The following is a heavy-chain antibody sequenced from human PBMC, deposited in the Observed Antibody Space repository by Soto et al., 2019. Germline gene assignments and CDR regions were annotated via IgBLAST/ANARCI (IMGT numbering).Heavy chain of an antibody. V-gene: IGHV4-34*01. D-gene: IGHD2-15*01. J-gene: IGHJ4*02. CDR3: ARGCSGGSCYSTPPLYYFDY. Sequence: SETLSLTCAVYGGSFSGYYWSWIRQPPGKGLEWIGEINHSGSTNYNPSLKSRVTISVDTSKNQFSLKLSSVTAADTAVYYCARGCSGGSCYSTPPLYYFDYWGQGTLVTVS. CDR1: GGSFSGYY. CDR2: INHSGST.